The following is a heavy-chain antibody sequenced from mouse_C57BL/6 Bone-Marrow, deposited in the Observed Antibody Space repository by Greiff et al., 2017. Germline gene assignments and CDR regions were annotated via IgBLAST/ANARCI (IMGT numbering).Heavy chain of an antibody. Sequence: EVKLEESGGDLVKPGGSLKLSCAASGFTFSSYGMSWVRQTPDKRLEWVATISSGGSYTYYPDSVKGRFTISRDNAKNTLYLQMSSLKSEDTAMYYCARHYSHYYGSSFNWYFDVWGTGTTVTVSS. CDR1: GFTFSSYG. J-gene: IGHJ1*03. CDR2: ISSGGSYT. CDR3: ARHYSHYYGSSFNWYFDV. V-gene: IGHV5-6*02. D-gene: IGHD1-1*01.